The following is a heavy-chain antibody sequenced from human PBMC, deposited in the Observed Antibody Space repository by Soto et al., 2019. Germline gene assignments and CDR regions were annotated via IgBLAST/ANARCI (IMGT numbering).Heavy chain of an antibody. J-gene: IGHJ6*02. CDR2: IKSKTDGGTT. D-gene: IGHD3-10*01. CDR1: GFTFSNAW. V-gene: IGHV3-15*01. CDR3: TTDLPLYYYGSGNRDSYGMDV. Sequence: EVQLVESGGGLVKPGGSLRLSCAASGFTFSNAWMSWVRQAPGKGLEWVGRIKSKTDGGTTDYAAPVKGRFTISRDDSKNTLYLQMNSLKTEDTAVYYCTTDLPLYYYGSGNRDSYGMDVWGQGTTVTVSS.